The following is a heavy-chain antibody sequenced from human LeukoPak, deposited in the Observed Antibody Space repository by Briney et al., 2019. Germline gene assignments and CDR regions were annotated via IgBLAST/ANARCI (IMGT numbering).Heavy chain of an antibody. J-gene: IGHJ3*02. D-gene: IGHD3-10*01. V-gene: IGHV3-23*01. Sequence: GGSLILSCAASVFTFSSYAMSWVRQAPGKGLEGVSAISGSGGNSYYADSMKGRFTISRDNAKNSLYLQMNSLRAEDTAVYYCAKFSGSYLNDAFDIWGQGIMVTVSS. CDR3: AKFSGSYLNDAFDI. CDR2: ISGSGGNS. CDR1: VFTFSSYA.